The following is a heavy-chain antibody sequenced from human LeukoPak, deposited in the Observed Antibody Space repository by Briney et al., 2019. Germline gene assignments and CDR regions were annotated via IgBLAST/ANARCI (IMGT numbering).Heavy chain of an antibody. CDR2: IVVGSGNT. CDR3: AAATEWYSGSSRAFDI. CDR1: GFTFTSSA. V-gene: IGHV1-58*02. J-gene: IGHJ3*02. D-gene: IGHD1-26*01. Sequence: SVKISCKASGFTFTSSAMQWVRQARGQRLEWIGWIVVGSGNTNYAQKFQERVTITRDMSTSTAYMELSSLRSEDTAVYYCAAATEWYSGSSRAFDIWGQGTMVTVSS.